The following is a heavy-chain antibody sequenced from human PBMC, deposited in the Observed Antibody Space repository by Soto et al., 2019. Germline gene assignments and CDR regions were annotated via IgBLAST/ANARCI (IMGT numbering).Heavy chain of an antibody. D-gene: IGHD6-6*01. CDR1: GGSFSGYY. V-gene: IGHV4-34*01. J-gene: IGHJ4*02. CDR3: ARGGGIAARRGGVY. CDR2: INHSGST. Sequence: PSETLSLTCAVYGGSFSGYYWSWIRQPPGKGLEWIGEINHSGSTNYNPSLKSRVTISVDTSKNQFSLKLSSVTAADTAVYYCARGGGIAARRGGVYWGQGTLVTVPQ.